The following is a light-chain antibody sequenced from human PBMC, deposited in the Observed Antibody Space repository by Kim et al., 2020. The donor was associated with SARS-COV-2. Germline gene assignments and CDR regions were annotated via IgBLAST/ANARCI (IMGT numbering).Light chain of an antibody. CDR3: QQYGGSPT. V-gene: IGKV3-20*01. CDR1: QIVRSNY. CDR2: GAS. J-gene: IGKJ1*01. Sequence: LSPGERASLTCRASQIVRSNYLAWYQQKPGQAPRLLIHGASSRATGIPDRFSGSGSGTDFTLTISRLEPEDFAVYYCQQYGGSPTFGQGTKVDIK.